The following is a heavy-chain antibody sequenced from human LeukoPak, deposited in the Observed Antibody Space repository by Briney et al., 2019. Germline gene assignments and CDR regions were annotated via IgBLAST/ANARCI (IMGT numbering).Heavy chain of an antibody. CDR3: AANFHNYDFWSGYSPLDY. CDR2: IIPIFGTP. V-gene: IGHV1-69*13. J-gene: IGHJ4*02. Sequence: SVKVSCKASGGSLSRHAISWVRQAPGQGLEWMGKIIPIFGTPAYAQRFQGRVTITADESTGTAYMELSSQRSEDTAVYYCAANFHNYDFWSGYSPLDYWGQGTLVTVSS. D-gene: IGHD3-3*01. CDR1: GGSLSRHA.